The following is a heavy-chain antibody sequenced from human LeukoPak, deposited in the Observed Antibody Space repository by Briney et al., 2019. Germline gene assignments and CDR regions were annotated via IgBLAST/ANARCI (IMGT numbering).Heavy chain of an antibody. Sequence: PGGSLRLSCAASGFTFSSYGMHWVRQAPGKGLEWVAFIRYDGSNKYYADSVKGRFTISRDNSKNSLYLQMNSLRAEDTAVYYCAKGRYRYGGPGEYCGQGTLVTVSS. V-gene: IGHV3-30*02. J-gene: IGHJ4*02. CDR3: AKGRYRYGGPGEY. CDR1: GFTFSSYG. CDR2: IRYDGSNK. D-gene: IGHD5-18*01.